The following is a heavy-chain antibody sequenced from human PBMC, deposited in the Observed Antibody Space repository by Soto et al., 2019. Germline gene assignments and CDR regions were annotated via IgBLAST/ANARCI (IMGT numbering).Heavy chain of an antibody. CDR1: GFTFSSHG. CDR2: LSRGGGST. Sequence: EAQLLESGGGSVQPGGSLRLSCAASGFTFSSHGMSWIRQAPGNGREWISGLSRGGGSTYYVDSVKGRFTISRDNAKNTLDLIMKSLRVEDTALYYCARDGQYRTDGFDIWGQGTMVTVSS. J-gene: IGHJ3*02. CDR3: ARDGQYRTDGFDI. V-gene: IGHV3-23*01. D-gene: IGHD5-12*01.